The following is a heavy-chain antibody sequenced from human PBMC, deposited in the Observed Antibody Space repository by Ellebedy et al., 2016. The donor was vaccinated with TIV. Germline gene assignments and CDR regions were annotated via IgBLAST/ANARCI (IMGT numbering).Heavy chain of an antibody. CDR1: GASISSGDYY. Sequence: LRLSXTVSGASISSGDYYWSWIRQAPGKGLDWIGYISYSGRTFYNPSLKNRLTISVDTSKNQFSLNLSSVTAADTAVYYCARADSSGYLFEFWGQGTLVTVSS. J-gene: IGHJ4*02. D-gene: IGHD3-22*01. V-gene: IGHV4-30-4*01. CDR3: ARADSSGYLFEF. CDR2: ISYSGRT.